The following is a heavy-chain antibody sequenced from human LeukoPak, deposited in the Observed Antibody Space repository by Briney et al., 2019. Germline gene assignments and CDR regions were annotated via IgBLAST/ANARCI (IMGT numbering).Heavy chain of an antibody. V-gene: IGHV3-23*01. CDR1: GFTFSSYA. Sequence: GGSLRLSCAASGFTFSSYAMSWVRQAPGKGLEWVSVISGSGGNTYYADSLKGRFTISRDNSKNTLHLQMNSLRAEDTAVYYCARDGIFDFWGQGTLVTVSS. J-gene: IGHJ4*02. CDR3: ARDGIFDF. CDR2: ISGSGGNT.